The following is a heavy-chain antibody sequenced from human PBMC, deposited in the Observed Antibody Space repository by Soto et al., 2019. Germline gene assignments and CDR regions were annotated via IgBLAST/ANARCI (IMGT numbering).Heavy chain of an antibody. CDR1: GGSISSGGYS. CDR3: TSGPIAAAGFDY. Sequence: KPSETLSLTCAVSGGSISSGGYSWSWIRQPPGKGLEWIGYIYHSGSTYYNPSLKSRVTISVDRSKNQFSLKLSSVTAADTAVYYCTSGPIAAAGFDYWGQGTLVTVSS. V-gene: IGHV4-30-2*01. J-gene: IGHJ4*02. D-gene: IGHD6-13*01. CDR2: IYHSGST.